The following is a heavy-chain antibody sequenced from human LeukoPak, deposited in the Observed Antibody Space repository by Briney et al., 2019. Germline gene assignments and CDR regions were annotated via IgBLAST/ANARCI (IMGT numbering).Heavy chain of an antibody. CDR1: GGSISSSSYY. CDR3: ARVRLYCSGGSCYYFDY. D-gene: IGHD2-15*01. J-gene: IGHJ4*02. Sequence: SETLSLTCTVSGGSISSSSYYWGWIRQPPGKGLEWIGSIYYSGGTYYNPSLKSRVTISVDTSKNQFSLKLSSVTAADTAVYYCARVRLYCSGGSCYYFDYWGQGTLVTVSS. V-gene: IGHV4-39*07. CDR2: IYYSGGT.